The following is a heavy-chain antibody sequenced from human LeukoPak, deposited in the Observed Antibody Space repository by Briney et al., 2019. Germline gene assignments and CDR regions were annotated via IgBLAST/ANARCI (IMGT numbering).Heavy chain of an antibody. Sequence: SETLSLTCTVSGGSISSYYWSWIRQPPGKGLEWIGYIYYSGSTNYNPSLKSRVTISVDTSKNQCSLKLSSVTAADTAVYYCAREAHSSSYFDYWGQGTLVTVSS. V-gene: IGHV4-59*01. CDR2: IYYSGST. J-gene: IGHJ4*02. CDR3: AREAHSSSYFDY. D-gene: IGHD6-6*01. CDR1: GGSISSYY.